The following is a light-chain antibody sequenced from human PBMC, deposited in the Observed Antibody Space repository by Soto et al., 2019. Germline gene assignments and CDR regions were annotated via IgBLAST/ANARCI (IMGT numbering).Light chain of an antibody. J-gene: IGLJ1*01. CDR3: CSYASNNRGV. Sequence: QSALTQPASVSGSPGQSITISCTGTSSDIGAYNYVSWYQHHPGKAPKLMIYEVSNRPSGVSSRFSGSKSGNTASLTISGLQAEDEADYYCCSYASNNRGVFGTGTKGTVL. CDR2: EVS. V-gene: IGLV2-14*01. CDR1: SSDIGAYNY.